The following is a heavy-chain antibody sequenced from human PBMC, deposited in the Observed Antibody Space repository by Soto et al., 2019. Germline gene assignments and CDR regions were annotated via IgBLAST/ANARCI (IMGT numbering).Heavy chain of an antibody. V-gene: IGHV4-34*01. CDR3: ARGRIRYYYGSGSGGYGMDV. CDR2: INHSGST. CDR1: GGSFSGYY. Sequence: PSETLSLTCAVYGGSFSGYYWSWIRQPPGKWLEWIGEINHSGSTNYNPSLKSRVTISVDTSKNQFSLKLSSVTAADTAVYYCARGRIRYYYGSGSGGYGMDVWGQGXTVTVYS. D-gene: IGHD3-10*01. J-gene: IGHJ6*02.